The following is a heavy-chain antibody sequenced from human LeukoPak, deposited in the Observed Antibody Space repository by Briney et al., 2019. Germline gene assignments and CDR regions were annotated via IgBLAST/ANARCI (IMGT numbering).Heavy chain of an antibody. Sequence: SETLSLTCTVSGGSMSSYFWSWIRQPPGKELEWIGYIFYSGSTNYNPSLKSRVTISVDTSKNQFSLKLSSVTAADTAVYYCAREYIAAAGTTGFDPWGQGTLVTVSS. D-gene: IGHD6-13*01. CDR2: IFYSGST. CDR3: AREYIAAAGTTGFDP. V-gene: IGHV4-59*01. CDR1: GGSMSSYF. J-gene: IGHJ5*02.